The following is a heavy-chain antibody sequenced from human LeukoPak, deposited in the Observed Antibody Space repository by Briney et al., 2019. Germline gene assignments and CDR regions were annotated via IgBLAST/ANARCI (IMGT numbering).Heavy chain of an antibody. CDR3: ARDLPGYYGSGSYYYYDY. J-gene: IGHJ4*02. CDR2: ISSSSSYI. V-gene: IGHV3-21*01. Sequence: GGSLRLSCAASGFTFSSYSMNWVRQAPGKGLEWVSSISSSSSYIYYANSVKGRFTISRDNAKNSLYLQMNSLRAEDTAVYYCARDLPGYYGSGSYYYYDYWGQGTLVTVSS. CDR1: GFTFSSYS. D-gene: IGHD3-10*01.